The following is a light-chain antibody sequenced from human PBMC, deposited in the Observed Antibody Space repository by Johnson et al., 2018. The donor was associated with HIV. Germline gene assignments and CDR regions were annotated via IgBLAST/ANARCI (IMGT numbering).Light chain of an antibody. Sequence: QSVLTQQPSVSAAAGQKVTIYCSGSNSNIEHNYVSWYQQLPGTAPKLLIYGTTKRPSGIPDRFSGSKSGTSATLGITGLQAGDEADYYCGTWDNSLSTGGVFGTGTKVTVL. J-gene: IGLJ1*01. V-gene: IGLV1-51*01. CDR1: NSNIEHNY. CDR2: GTT. CDR3: GTWDNSLSTGGV.